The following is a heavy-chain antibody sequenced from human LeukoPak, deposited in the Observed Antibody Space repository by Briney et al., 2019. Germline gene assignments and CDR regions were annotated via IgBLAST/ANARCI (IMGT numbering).Heavy chain of an antibody. J-gene: IGHJ4*02. V-gene: IGHV4-59*08. D-gene: IGHD3-22*01. Sequence: SETLSLTCTVSGGSISNFHWTWSRQPPGKGLEWIGYIFNSGSTHYNPSLKSRVTISMDTSKKQFSLKLNSVTAADTAMYYCARHPYYDTSGLDYWGQGTLVTVSS. CDR2: IFNSGST. CDR1: GGSISNFH. CDR3: ARHPYYDTSGLDY.